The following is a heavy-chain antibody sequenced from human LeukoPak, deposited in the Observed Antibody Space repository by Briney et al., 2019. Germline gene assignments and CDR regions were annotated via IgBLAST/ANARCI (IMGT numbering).Heavy chain of an antibody. CDR2: IYYSGST. J-gene: IGHJ4*02. Sequence: PSETLSLTCTVSGGSISSYYWSWIRQPPGKGLECIGYIYYSGSTNYNPSLKSRVTISVDTSKNQFSLKLSSVTAADTAVYYCARLLYASSGYPDIRFDYWGQGTLVTVSS. CDR3: ARLLYASSGYPDIRFDY. CDR1: GGSISSYY. D-gene: IGHD3-22*01. V-gene: IGHV4-59*08.